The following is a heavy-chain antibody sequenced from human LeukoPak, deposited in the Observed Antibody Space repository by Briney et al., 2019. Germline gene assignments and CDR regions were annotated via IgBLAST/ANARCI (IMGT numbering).Heavy chain of an antibody. Sequence: GASVEVSCKASGGTFSSYAISWVRQAPGQGFEWMGGIIPIFGTANYAQKFQGRVTITADESTSTAYMELSSLRSEDTAVYYCARDLGGGGLSENFDYWGQGTLVTVSS. D-gene: IGHD3-10*01. CDR2: IIPIFGTA. V-gene: IGHV1-69*13. CDR1: GGTFSSYA. CDR3: ARDLGGGGLSENFDY. J-gene: IGHJ4*02.